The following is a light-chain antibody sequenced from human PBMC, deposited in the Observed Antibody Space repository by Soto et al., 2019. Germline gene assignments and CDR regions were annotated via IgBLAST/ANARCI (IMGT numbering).Light chain of an antibody. CDR2: GAS. CDR3: QQYTNLPLT. J-gene: IGKJ4*01. V-gene: IGKV3-15*01. CDR1: QSVGSN. Sequence: EIVMTQSPATLSVSPGERATLSCRASQSVGSNLAWYQQKPGQSPRLLISGASARAPGIPDRFSGSGSGTDLTLPVSSLQSEDFAIYYCQQYTNLPLTFGGGTTVEIK.